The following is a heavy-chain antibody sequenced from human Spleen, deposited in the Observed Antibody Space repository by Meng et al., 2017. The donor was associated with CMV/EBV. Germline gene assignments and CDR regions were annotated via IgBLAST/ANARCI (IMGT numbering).Heavy chain of an antibody. Sequence: VKVSCKASGYTFTSYGISWVRQAPGRGLEWMGIINPGGGSTTYAQRFQGRVTMTSDTSTSTVYMELSRLRSEDTAVYYCARTDSLRDWGQGTLVTVSS. D-gene: IGHD2-15*01. CDR3: ARTDSLRD. V-gene: IGHV1-46*01. CDR1: GYTFTSYG. CDR2: INPGGGST. J-gene: IGHJ4*02.